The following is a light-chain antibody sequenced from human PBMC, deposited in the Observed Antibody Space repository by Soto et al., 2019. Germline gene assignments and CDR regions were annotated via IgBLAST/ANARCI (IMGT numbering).Light chain of an antibody. J-gene: IGKJ2*01. Sequence: DIQMTQSPSSLSASVGDRVTITCRASQNINNYLNWYQQKPGKAPKLLIDAASRLQTGVTSRFSGSRSETDFTLTISSLQPEDFATYYCQQSYVSPYTFGQGTKLETK. CDR2: AAS. CDR1: QNINNY. V-gene: IGKV1-39*01. CDR3: QQSYVSPYT.